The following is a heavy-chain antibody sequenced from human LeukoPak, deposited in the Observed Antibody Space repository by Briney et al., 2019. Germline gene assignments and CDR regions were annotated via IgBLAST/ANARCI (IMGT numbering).Heavy chain of an antibody. V-gene: IGHV3-30*02. CDR3: AKDPDITIFSWGLNTFDY. D-gene: IGHD3-9*01. Sequence: GGSLRLSCAASGFTFSSYGMHWVRQAPGKGLEWVAFIRYDGSNKYYADSVKGRFTISRDNSKNTLYLQMNSLRAEDTAVYYCAKDPDITIFSWGLNTFDYWGQGTLVTVSS. CDR1: GFTFSSYG. J-gene: IGHJ4*02. CDR2: IRYDGSNK.